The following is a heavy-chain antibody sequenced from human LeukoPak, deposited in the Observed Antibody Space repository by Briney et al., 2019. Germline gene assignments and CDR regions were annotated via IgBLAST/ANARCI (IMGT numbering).Heavy chain of an antibody. CDR1: GYTFTGYY. CDR2: INPNSGGT. CDR3: ARSVDLIAALDY. V-gene: IGHV1-2*02. J-gene: IGHJ4*02. D-gene: IGHD6-13*01. Sequence: ASVKVSCKASGYTFTGYYMHWVRQAPGQGLEWMGWINPNSGGTNYAQKFQGRVTMTRDTSISTAYMELSRLRSDDTAVYYCARSVDLIAALDYWGQGTLVTVSS.